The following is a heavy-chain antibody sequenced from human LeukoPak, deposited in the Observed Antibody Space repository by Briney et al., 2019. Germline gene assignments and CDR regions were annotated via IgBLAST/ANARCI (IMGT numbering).Heavy chain of an antibody. CDR1: GVTFSSYW. CDR3: ARGRFSYDSSGYSSFYY. CDR2: IKEDGTEK. D-gene: IGHD3-22*01. Sequence: GGSLRLSCAASGVTFSSYWMSWVRQAPGKGLEWVANIKEDGTEKYYVDSVKGRFTISRDNAKNSLYLQMNSPRAEDTAVYYCARGRFSYDSSGYSSFYYWGQGTLVTVSS. J-gene: IGHJ4*02. V-gene: IGHV3-7*01.